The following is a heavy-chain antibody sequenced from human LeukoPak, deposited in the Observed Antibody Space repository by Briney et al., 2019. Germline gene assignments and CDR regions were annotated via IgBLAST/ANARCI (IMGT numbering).Heavy chain of an antibody. CDR3: ARQYVDTAMVSGFYYYYMDV. J-gene: IGHJ6*03. CDR1: GGTFSSYA. D-gene: IGHD5-18*01. CDR2: IIPIFGTA. V-gene: IGHV1-69*06. Sequence: SVKVSCKASGGTFSSYAISWVQQAPGQGLEWMGGIIPIFGTANYAQKFQGRVTITADKSTSTAYMELSSLRSEDTAVYYCARQYVDTAMVSGFYYYYMDVWGKGTTVTVSS.